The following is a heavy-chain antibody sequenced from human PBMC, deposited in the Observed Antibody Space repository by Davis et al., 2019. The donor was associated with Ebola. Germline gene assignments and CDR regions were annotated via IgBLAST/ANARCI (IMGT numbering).Heavy chain of an antibody. CDR2: ISGSGGST. CDR3: AKDKGARELLDWWWFDP. J-gene: IGHJ5*02. D-gene: IGHD1-26*01. Sequence: GGSLRLSCAASGFTFSSYAMSWVRQAPGKGLEWVSAISGSGGSTYYADSVKGRFTISRDNSKNTPYLQMNSLRAEDTAVYYCAKDKGARELLDWWWFDPWGQGTLVTVSS. V-gene: IGHV3-23*01. CDR1: GFTFSSYA.